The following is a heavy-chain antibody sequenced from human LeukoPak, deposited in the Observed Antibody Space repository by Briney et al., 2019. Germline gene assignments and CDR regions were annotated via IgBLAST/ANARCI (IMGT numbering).Heavy chain of an antibody. CDR3: ARGGYYDILTGYYNWFDP. D-gene: IGHD3-9*01. V-gene: IGHV4-59*01. J-gene: IGHJ5*02. CDR1: GGSISSYY. Sequence: SETLSLTCTVSGGSISSYYWSWIRQPPGKGLEWIGYIYYSGSTNYNPSLKSRVTISVDTSKNQFSLKLSSVTAADPAVYYCARGGYYDILTGYYNWFDPWGQGTLVTVSS. CDR2: IYYSGST.